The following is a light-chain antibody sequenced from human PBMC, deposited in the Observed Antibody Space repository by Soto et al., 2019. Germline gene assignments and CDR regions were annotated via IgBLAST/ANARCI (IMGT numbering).Light chain of an antibody. V-gene: IGLV2-11*01. CDR1: SSDVGGYNY. CDR2: DVS. J-gene: IGLJ3*02. Sequence: QSALTQPRSVSGSPGQSVTISCTGTSSDVGGYNYVSWYQQHPGKAPKLVIYDVSKRPSGVSDRFSGSKSGNTASLTVSGLQAEDEADYSCCSYAGTYAQWVFGGGTKITVL. CDR3: CSYAGTYAQWV.